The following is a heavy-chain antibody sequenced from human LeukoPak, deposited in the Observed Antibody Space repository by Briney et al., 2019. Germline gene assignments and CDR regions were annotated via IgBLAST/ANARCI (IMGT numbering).Heavy chain of an antibody. CDR2: INHSGST. V-gene: IGHV4-34*01. Sequence: SETLSLTCAVYGGSFSGYYWSWIRQPPGKGLEWIGEINHSGSTNYNPSLKSRVTISVDTSKNQFSLKLSSVTAADTAVYYCARETTDDYDDYWGQGTLVTVSS. D-gene: IGHD4-17*01. CDR1: GGSFSGYY. J-gene: IGHJ4*02. CDR3: ARETTDDYDDY.